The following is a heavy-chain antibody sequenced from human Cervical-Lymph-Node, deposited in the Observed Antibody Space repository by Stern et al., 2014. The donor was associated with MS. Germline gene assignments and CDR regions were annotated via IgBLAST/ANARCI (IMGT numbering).Heavy chain of an antibody. CDR1: GYDFRRFA. CDR2: INSATGDP. J-gene: IGHJ5*02. D-gene: IGHD2-21*01. Sequence: QMQLVQSGSEWKKPGASVKVSCKASGYDFRRFAMNWVRQAPGQGLEWMGWINSATGDPLYAQGLEGRFVFSVDTSVRTAYLQIVSLRTEDTAIYYCTSRGAGEFGVSPTGSWGQGTLVTVSS. V-gene: IGHV7-4-1*01. CDR3: TSRGAGEFGVSPTGS.